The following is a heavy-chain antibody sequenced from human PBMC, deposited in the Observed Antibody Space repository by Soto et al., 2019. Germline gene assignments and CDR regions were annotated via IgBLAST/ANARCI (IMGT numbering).Heavy chain of an antibody. D-gene: IGHD1-26*01. V-gene: IGHV4-34*01. Sequence: QVQLQQWGAGLLKPSETLSLTCAVYGGSFSGYYWSWIRQPPGKGLEWIGEINHRGSTTYNPSLKSRVTISVDTSKNQCSLKLSSVTAADTAVYYCARGRLGGATLDYWGQGTLVTVSS. CDR1: GGSFSGYY. J-gene: IGHJ4*02. CDR3: ARGRLGGATLDY. CDR2: INHRGST.